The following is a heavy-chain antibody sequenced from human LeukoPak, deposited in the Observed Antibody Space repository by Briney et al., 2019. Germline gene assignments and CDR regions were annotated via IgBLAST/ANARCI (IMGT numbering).Heavy chain of an antibody. Sequence: GGSLRLSCTASGFTFGDYVMSWVRQAPGKGLEWVGFIRSKGYGGTAEYAASVKDRFTISRDDSKSIAYLQMNSLKTEDTAVYYCTGDSYYNWGQGTLVTVSS. CDR3: TGDSYYN. V-gene: IGHV3-49*04. J-gene: IGHJ4*02. CDR2: IRSKGYGGTA. CDR1: GFTFGDYV. D-gene: IGHD1-26*01.